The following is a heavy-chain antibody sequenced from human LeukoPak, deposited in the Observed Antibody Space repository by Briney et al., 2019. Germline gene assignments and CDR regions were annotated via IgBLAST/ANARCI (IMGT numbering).Heavy chain of an antibody. J-gene: IGHJ5*02. CDR3: ATGESWPVWCDP. V-gene: IGHV1-46*01. CDR2: INPSGGST. CDR1: GYTFTSYY. D-gene: IGHD6-13*01. Sequence: ASVKVSCKASGYTFTSYYMHWVRQAPGQGLEWMGIINPSGGSTSYAQKFQGRVTMTRDTSTSTVYMELSSLRSEDTAVYYWATGESWPVWCDPGGQGTVVTVSS.